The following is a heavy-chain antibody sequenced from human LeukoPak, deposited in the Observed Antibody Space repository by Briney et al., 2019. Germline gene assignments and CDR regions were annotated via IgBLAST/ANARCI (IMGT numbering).Heavy chain of an antibody. CDR2: FYYSGST. CDR3: ASNSFDYYGSGSYSVDY. Sequence: SETLSLTCTVSGGSISSTRYYWGWIRQPPGKGLAWIGSFYYSGSTYYNPSLKSRVTISVDTSKNQFSLKLSSVTAADTAVYYCASNSFDYYGSGSYSVDYWGQGTLVTVSS. CDR1: GGSISSTRYY. V-gene: IGHV4-39*07. J-gene: IGHJ4*02. D-gene: IGHD3-10*01.